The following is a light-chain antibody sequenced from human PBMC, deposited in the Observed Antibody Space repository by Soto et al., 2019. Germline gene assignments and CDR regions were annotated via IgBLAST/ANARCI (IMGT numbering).Light chain of an antibody. CDR2: DVS. CDR3: QQRRSLLT. J-gene: IGKJ4*01. CDR1: QSVDTY. Sequence: IVLKQSPATVSLSPGERATLSCRASQSVDTYLAWYQQKPGQAPRLLIYDVSKRATGIPPRFSGSGSGTDFTLTISSLEPEDSATYYCQQRRSLLTFGGGTKVAIK. V-gene: IGKV3-11*01.